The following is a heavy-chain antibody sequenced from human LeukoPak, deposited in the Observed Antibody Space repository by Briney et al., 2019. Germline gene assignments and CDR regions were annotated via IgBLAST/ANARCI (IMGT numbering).Heavy chain of an antibody. V-gene: IGHV1-69*01. Sequence: ASVTVSCKASRGTFSSYAISWVRQAPGQGLEWMGGIIPIFGTANYAQKFQGRVTITADEFTSTAYMELSSLRSEDTGVYYCARVGGGRYCSITSCYMRGWFDPWGQGTLVTVSS. CDR2: IIPIFGTA. J-gene: IGHJ5*02. CDR1: RGTFSSYA. D-gene: IGHD2-2*02. CDR3: ARVGGGRYCSITSCYMRGWFDP.